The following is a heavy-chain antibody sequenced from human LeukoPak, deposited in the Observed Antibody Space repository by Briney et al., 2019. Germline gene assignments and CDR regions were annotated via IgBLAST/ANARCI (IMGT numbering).Heavy chain of an antibody. D-gene: IGHD3-3*01. V-gene: IGHV1-18*01. Sequence: ASVKVSCKASGCTFTSYGISWVRQAPGQGLEWMGWISAYNGNTNYAQKLQGRVTMTTDTSTSTAYMELRSLRSDDTAVYYCARERPVSYYDFWSGYYTALDYWGQGTLVTVSS. J-gene: IGHJ4*02. CDR1: GCTFTSYG. CDR3: ARERPVSYYDFWSGYYTALDY. CDR2: ISAYNGNT.